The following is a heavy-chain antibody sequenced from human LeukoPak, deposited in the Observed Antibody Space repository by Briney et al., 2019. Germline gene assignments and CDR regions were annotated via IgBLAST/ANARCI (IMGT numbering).Heavy chain of an antibody. J-gene: IGHJ4*02. CDR2: INPNSGGT. D-gene: IGHD2-15*01. Sequence: ASVKVSCKASGYTITNNYMHWVRQAPGQGLEWMGWINPNSGGTNYAQKFQGRVTMTRDTSISTAYMELSRLRSDDTAVYYCARGSRLWGCSGGSCYGPLHFDYWGQGTLVTVSS. V-gene: IGHV1-2*02. CDR1: GYTITNNY. CDR3: ARGSRLWGCSGGSCYGPLHFDY.